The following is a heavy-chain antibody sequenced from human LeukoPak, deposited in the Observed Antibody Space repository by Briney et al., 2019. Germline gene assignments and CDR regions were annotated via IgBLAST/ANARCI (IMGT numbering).Heavy chain of an antibody. V-gene: IGHV3-74*01. CDR1: GFTFSSHW. D-gene: IGHD6-6*01. CDR3: AKGRYSSSSGDHDAFDI. J-gene: IGHJ3*02. CDR2: INSDESTT. Sequence: PGGSLRLSCAASGFTFSSHWMHWVRQAAGKGLVWVSRINSDESTTNYADSVKGRFTISRDNAKNTLYLQMNSLRAEDTAVYYCAKGRYSSSSGDHDAFDIWGQGTMVTVSS.